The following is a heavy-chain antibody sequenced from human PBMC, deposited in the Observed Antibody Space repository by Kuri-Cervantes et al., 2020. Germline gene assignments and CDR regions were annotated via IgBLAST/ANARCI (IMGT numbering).Heavy chain of an antibody. CDR3: ARVGYYDSSGYLTPHFDY. D-gene: IGHD3-22*01. CDR2: ISSSSSYI. J-gene: IGHJ4*02. CDR1: GFTFSSYS. Sequence: GESLKISCAASGFTFSSYSMNWVRQAPGKGLEWVSSISSSSSYIYYADSVKGRFTISRDNAKNSLYLQMNSLRAEDTAVYYCARVGYYDSSGYLTPHFDYWGQGTLVTVSS. V-gene: IGHV3-21*01.